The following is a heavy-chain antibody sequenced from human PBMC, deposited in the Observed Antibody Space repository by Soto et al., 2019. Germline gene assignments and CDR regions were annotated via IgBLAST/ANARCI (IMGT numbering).Heavy chain of an antibody. CDR2: IRSKANSYAT. V-gene: IGHV3-73*01. Sequence: GGSLRLSCAASGFTFSGSAMHWVRQASGKGLQWVGRIRSKANSYATSYDASVKGRFTISRDDSKNAAYLQMNSLRTEDTAVYYCTRRYFYDSSGYYMDDYWGQGTLVTV. D-gene: IGHD3-22*01. J-gene: IGHJ4*02. CDR3: TRRYFYDSSGYYMDDY. CDR1: GFTFSGSA.